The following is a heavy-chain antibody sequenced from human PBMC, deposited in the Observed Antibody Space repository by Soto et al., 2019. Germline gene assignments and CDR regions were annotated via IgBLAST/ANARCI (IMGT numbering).Heavy chain of an antibody. V-gene: IGHV3-13*01. CDR3: ARGQPPNYYDISVYEYYFDY. J-gene: IGHJ4*02. D-gene: IGHD3-22*01. CDR2: IGTAGDT. Sequence: EVQLVESGGGLVQPGGSLRLSCAAYGFNFSSYDMNWVRQATGKGLEWVSVIGTAGDTYYPGSVKGRFTISRENAKNSLYLQMNSLRAEDTAVYYCARGQPPNYYDISVYEYYFDYWGQGTLVTVSS. CDR1: GFNFSSYD.